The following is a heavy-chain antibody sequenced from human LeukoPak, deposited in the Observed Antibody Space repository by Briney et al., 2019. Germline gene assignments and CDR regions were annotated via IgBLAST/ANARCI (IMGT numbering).Heavy chain of an antibody. CDR2: IKQDGSEK. CDR1: GFTFSSYW. J-gene: IGHJ4*02. CDR3: ARAGPFGESYFDY. V-gene: IGHV3-7*01. Sequence: GGSLRLSCAASGFTFSSYWMSWVRQAPGKGLEWVANIKQDGSEKYYVDSVKGRFTISRDNAKNSLYLQMNSLRAEATAVYYCARAGPFGESYFDYWGQGTLVTVSS. D-gene: IGHD3-10*01.